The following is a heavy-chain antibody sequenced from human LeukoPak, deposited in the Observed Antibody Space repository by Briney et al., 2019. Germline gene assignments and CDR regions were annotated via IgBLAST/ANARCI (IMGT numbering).Heavy chain of an antibody. CDR1: GFTFSSYG. CDR2: IRYDGSNK. Sequence: GGSLRLSCAASGFTFSSYGMHWVRQAPGKGLEWVAFIRYDGSNKYYADSVKGRFTISRDNSKNTLYLQMNSLRAEDTAVYYCAKDPPAPNYYYDSSGCNWGQGTLVTVSS. CDR3: AKDPPAPNYYYDSSGCN. D-gene: IGHD3-22*01. J-gene: IGHJ4*02. V-gene: IGHV3-30*02.